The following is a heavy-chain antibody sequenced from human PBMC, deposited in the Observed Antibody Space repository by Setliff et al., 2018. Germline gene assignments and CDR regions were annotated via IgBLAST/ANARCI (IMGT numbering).Heavy chain of an antibody. D-gene: IGHD5-18*01. V-gene: IGHV3-7*01. CDR2: IKQDGSEK. J-gene: IGHJ3*02. CDR3: ARGSGWIQLWDVNDAFDI. CDR1: GFTFSTYW. Sequence: GGSLRLSCAASGFTFSTYWMSWVRQAPGKGLEWVANIKQDGSEKYYVDSVKGRFSISRDNAKNSLYLQMNSLRAEDTAVYYCARGSGWIQLWDVNDAFDIWGQGTVVTVSS.